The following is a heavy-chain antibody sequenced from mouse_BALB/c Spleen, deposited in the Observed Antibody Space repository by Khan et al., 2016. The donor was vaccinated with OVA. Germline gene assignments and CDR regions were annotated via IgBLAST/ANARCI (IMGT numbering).Heavy chain of an antibody. J-gene: IGHJ1*01. D-gene: IGHD2-4*01. CDR2: IDPANGNT. Sequence: VQLQQSGAELVKPGASVKLSCTASGFNIKDTYMHWVKQRPEQGLEWIGRIDPANGNTKYDPKFQGKATITADTSSNTAYLQLSSLTSEDTAVYYCAMIKGTYWYFDVWGAGTTVTVSS. CDR1: GFNIKDTY. V-gene: IGHV14-3*02. CDR3: AMIKGTYWYFDV.